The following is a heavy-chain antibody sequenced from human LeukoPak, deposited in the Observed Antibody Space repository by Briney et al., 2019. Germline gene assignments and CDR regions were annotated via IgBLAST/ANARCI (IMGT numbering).Heavy chain of an antibody. D-gene: IGHD3-22*01. V-gene: IGHV1-18*01. CDR3: ARGYYDSSGYYPYWYFDL. J-gene: IGHJ2*01. CDR2: ISAYNGNT. Sequence: GASVKVSCKAPGYTFTSYGISWVRQAPGQGLEWMGWISAYNGNTNYAQKLQGRVTMTTDTSTSTAYMELRSLRSDDTAVYYCARGYYDSSGYYPYWYFDLWGRGTLVTVSS. CDR1: GYTFTSYG.